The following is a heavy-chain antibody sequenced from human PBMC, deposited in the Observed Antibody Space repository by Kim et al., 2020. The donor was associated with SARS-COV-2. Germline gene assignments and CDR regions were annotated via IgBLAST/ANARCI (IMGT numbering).Heavy chain of an antibody. D-gene: IGHD4-4*01. V-gene: IGHV3-48*03. CDR1: GFTFSSYE. J-gene: IGHJ4*02. CDR3: AMGPNYSPFDY. Sequence: SLRLSCAASGFTFSSYEMNWVRQAPGNGLEWDSYIIGSGTTIYYADSVRGRFTISRDNDKNSPYLQMHSLRAKDTSVYYFAMGPNYSPFDYWCQGTM. CDR2: IIGSGTTI.